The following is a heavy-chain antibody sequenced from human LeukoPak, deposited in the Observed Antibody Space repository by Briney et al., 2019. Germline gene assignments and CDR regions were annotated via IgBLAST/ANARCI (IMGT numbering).Heavy chain of an antibody. Sequence: GGSLRLSCAASGFTFDDYILHWVGLVPGKGPEGVSLIPPDGIRTYYSDSVKGRFTISRDNSKNSLYLQMNSLRIEDTASYYCAKSASWSACYLSFWGQGTLVTVSS. V-gene: IGHV3-43*01. CDR2: IPPDGIRT. CDR3: AKSASWSACYLSF. CDR1: GFTFDDYI. D-gene: IGHD3-3*01. J-gene: IGHJ4*02.